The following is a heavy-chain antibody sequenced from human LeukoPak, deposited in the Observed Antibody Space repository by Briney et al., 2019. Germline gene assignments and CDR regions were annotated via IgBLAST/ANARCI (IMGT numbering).Heavy chain of an antibody. V-gene: IGHV3-64*01. CDR1: GFTFSSYA. Sequence: GGSLRLSCGASGFTFSSYAMHWVRQAPGKGLEYVSAISSNGGSTYYANSVKGRFTISRDNSKNTLYLQMGSLRAEDMAVYYCARSVEGMYYFDYWGQGTLVTVSS. CDR2: ISSNGGST. D-gene: IGHD4-23*01. J-gene: IGHJ4*02. CDR3: ARSVEGMYYFDY.